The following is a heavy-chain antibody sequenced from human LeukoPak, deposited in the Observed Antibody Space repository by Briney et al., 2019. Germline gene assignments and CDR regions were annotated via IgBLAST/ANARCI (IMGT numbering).Heavy chain of an antibody. CDR2: IIPSGGST. Sequence: SSVKVSCKASGYTFTTYYLHLVRQAPGQGLEWMGIIIPSGGSTSYPQKFQGRVTMTRDTSTSTVYMELSSMRSEDTAVYYCARELGETYYFDYWGQGTLVTVSS. CDR3: ARELGETYYFDY. V-gene: IGHV1-46*01. CDR1: GYTFTTYY. J-gene: IGHJ4*02.